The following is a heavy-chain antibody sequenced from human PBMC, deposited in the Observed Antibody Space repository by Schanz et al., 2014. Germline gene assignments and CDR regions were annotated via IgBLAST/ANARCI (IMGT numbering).Heavy chain of an antibody. J-gene: IGHJ6*02. D-gene: IGHD2-15*01. CDR1: GFTFNSYA. Sequence: VQLLQFGGGVVQPGRSLRLSCAASGFTFNSYAMTWVRQAPGKGLEWVSSISHSGGSKYYADSVKGRFTISRDNSENTLYLQMNSLSADDTAVCYCAKGMGYCSGGTCYDYYYDGLDVWGQGTAVAVSS. CDR3: AKGMGYCSGGTCYDYYYDGLDV. V-gene: IGHV3-23*01. CDR2: ISHSGGSK.